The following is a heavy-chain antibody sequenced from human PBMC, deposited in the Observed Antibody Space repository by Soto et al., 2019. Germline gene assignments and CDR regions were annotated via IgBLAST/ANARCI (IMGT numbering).Heavy chain of an antibody. CDR3: ARVYFDWLSEGFSRFEP. J-gene: IGHJ5*02. CDR2: INPNSGGT. CDR1: GYTFTGYY. Sequence: ASVKVSCKASGYTFTGYYMHWVRQAPGQGLEWMGWINPNSGGTNYAQKFQGRVTMTRDTSISTAYMELSRLRPDDTAVYYCARVYFDWLSEGFSRFEPWGQGTXVPVAS. V-gene: IGHV1-2*02. D-gene: IGHD3-9*01.